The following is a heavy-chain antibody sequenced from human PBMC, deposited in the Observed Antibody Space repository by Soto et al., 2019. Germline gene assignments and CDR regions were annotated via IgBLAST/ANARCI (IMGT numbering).Heavy chain of an antibody. J-gene: IGHJ4*02. V-gene: IGHV6-1*01. D-gene: IGHD6-6*01. CDR2: TYYRSKWYN. CDR3: ARGRSSIAAHGKKWFFDY. Sequence: SQTLSLTCAISGDSVSSNSAAWNWIRQSPSRGLEWLGRTYYRSKWYNDYAVSVKSRMTINPDTSKNQFSLQLNSVTPEDTAVYYCARGRSSIAAHGKKWFFDYWGQGTLVTVSS. CDR1: GDSVSSNSAA.